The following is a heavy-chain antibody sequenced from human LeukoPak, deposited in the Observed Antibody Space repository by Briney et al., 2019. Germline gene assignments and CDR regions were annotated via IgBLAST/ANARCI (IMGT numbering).Heavy chain of an antibody. J-gene: IGHJ4*02. Sequence: GASVKVSCKASGYTFTSYGISWVRQAPGQGLEWMGWISAYNGNTNYAQKLQGRVTMTTDTSTSTAYMELRSLRSDDTAVYYCARDDPSYYDFWGGYYGNDYWGQGTLVTVSS. CDR2: ISAYNGNT. D-gene: IGHD3-3*01. V-gene: IGHV1-18*01. CDR3: ARDDPSYYDFWGGYYGNDY. CDR1: GYTFTSYG.